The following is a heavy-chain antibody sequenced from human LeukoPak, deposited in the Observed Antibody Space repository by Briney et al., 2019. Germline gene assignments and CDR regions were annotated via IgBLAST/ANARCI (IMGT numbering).Heavy chain of an antibody. CDR3: ARGYSSGWYRGGDFDY. D-gene: IGHD6-19*01. V-gene: IGHV3-30-3*01. J-gene: IGHJ4*02. CDR2: ISYDGSNK. CDR1: GFTFSSYA. Sequence: GSLRLSCAASGFTFSSYAMHWVRQAPGKGLEWVAVISYDGSNKYYADSVKGRFTISRDNSKNTLYLQMNSLRAEDTAVYYCARGYSSGWYRGGDFDYWGQGTLVTVSS.